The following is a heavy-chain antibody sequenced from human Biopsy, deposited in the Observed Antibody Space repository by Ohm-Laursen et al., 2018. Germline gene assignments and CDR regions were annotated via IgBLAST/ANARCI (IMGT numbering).Heavy chain of an antibody. CDR1: GGSTNDYF. CDR3: ARTPGKAVAGRFLDL. Sequence: TLSLTCSVSGGSTNDYFWSWIRQPAGETLEWIGRIYSSGSSSYNPSLKSRISMSMDTSNNQFSLTLISVTAADTAVYYCARTPGKAVAGRFLDLWGRGTLVTVSS. V-gene: IGHV4-4*07. CDR2: IYSSGSS. J-gene: IGHJ2*01. D-gene: IGHD6-19*01.